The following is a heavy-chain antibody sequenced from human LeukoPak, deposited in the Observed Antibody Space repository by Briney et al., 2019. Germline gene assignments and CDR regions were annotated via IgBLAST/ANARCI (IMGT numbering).Heavy chain of an antibody. Sequence: ASVKVSCKTSGYTLTSHYMHWVRQAPGLGLEWMGQINPSGGRTDYAQKFQGRVTMTRDMSTTPVSMELSSLRSEDTAVYYCCAYCSSTSCRDDDFDVWGQGTMVTVSS. CDR3: CAYCSSTSCRDDDFDV. D-gene: IGHD2-2*01. CDR2: INPSGGRT. V-gene: IGHV1-46*01. J-gene: IGHJ3*01. CDR1: GYTLTSHY.